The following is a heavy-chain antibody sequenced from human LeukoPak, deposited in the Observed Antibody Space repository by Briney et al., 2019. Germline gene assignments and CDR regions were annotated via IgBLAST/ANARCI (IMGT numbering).Heavy chain of an antibody. Sequence: HPGGSLRLSCTASGFTFGDYAMSWVRQAPGKGLEWVGFIRSKAYGGTTEYAASVKGRFTISRDDSKSIAYLQMNSLKTEDTAVYYCTTGLSYYYGSGSYYNLDYWGQGTLVTVSS. CDR3: TTGLSYYYGSGSYYNLDY. CDR1: GFTFGDYA. J-gene: IGHJ4*02. CDR2: IRSKAYGGTT. D-gene: IGHD3-10*01. V-gene: IGHV3-49*04.